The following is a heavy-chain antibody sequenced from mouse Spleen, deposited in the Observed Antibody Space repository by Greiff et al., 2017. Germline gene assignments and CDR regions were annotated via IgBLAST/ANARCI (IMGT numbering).Heavy chain of an antibody. CDR1: GFTFSDYY. V-gene: IGHV5-12*02. J-gene: IGHJ4*01. CDR2: ISNGGGST. Sequence: EVKLVESGGGLVQPGGSLKLSCATSGFTFSDYYMYWVRQTPEKRLEWVAYISNGGGSTYYPDTVKGRFTISRDNAKNTLYLQMSRLKSEDTAMYYCARRDSSRAMDYWGQGTSVTVSS. D-gene: IGHD3-2*01. CDR3: ARRDSSRAMDY.